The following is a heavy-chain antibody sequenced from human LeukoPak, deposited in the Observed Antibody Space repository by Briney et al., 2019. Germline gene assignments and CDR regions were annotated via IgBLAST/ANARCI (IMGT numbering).Heavy chain of an antibody. CDR1: GFTFGSYG. CDR2: ITPNADRT. CDR3: AIMRGYYDGSGYWVQ. V-gene: IGHV3-23*01. D-gene: IGHD3-22*01. Sequence: GGSLRLSCAASGFTFGSYGMSWVRQAPGKGLEWVSFITPNADRTSYADSVEGRFTISRDNPRNTLYKQMNSLRDEDTAVYYCAIMRGYYDGSGYWVQWGQGTLVTVSS. J-gene: IGHJ1*01.